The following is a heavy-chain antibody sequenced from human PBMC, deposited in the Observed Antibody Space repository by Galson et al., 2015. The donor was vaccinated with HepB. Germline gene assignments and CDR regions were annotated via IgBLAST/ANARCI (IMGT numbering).Heavy chain of an antibody. D-gene: IGHD3-10*01. CDR3: ARLGGVGLYGSGSYWGQWFDP. CDR2: IYYSGST. CDR1: GGSISSSSYY. Sequence: ETLSLTCTVSGGSISSSSYYWGWIRQPPGKGLEWIGSIYYSGSTYYNPSLKSRVTISVDTSKNQFSLKLSSVTAADTAVYYCARLGGVGLYGSGSYWGQWFDPWGQGTLVTVSS. V-gene: IGHV4-39*01. J-gene: IGHJ5*02.